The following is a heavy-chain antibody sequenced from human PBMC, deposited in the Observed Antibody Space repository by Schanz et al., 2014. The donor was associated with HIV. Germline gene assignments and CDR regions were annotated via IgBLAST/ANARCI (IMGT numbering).Heavy chain of an antibody. D-gene: IGHD6-13*01. CDR1: GFTFSDYY. CDR3: ARDRVDSSWYWCFDP. V-gene: IGHV3-7*01. Sequence: VQLVESGGGVVQPGRSLRLSCAASGFTFSDYYMSWIRQAPGKGLEWVANIKQDGSEKYYVDSVKGRFTISRDNSKNTLYLQMNSLRAEDTAMYYCARDRVDSSWYWCFDPWGQGTLVTVSS. J-gene: IGHJ5*02. CDR2: IKQDGSEK.